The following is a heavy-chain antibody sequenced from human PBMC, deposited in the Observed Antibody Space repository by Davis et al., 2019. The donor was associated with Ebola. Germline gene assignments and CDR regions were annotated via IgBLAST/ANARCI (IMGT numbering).Heavy chain of an antibody. CDR1: GLIFSSYW. Sequence: GGSLRLSCAASGLIFSSYWVSWVRQAPGKGLEWVASISSGSSYIDYADSVKDRFTISRDNAKNSLYLEMNNLRAEDTAVYYCVKEGADSVVIPAAFDPWGQGTLVTVSS. CDR3: VKEGADSVVIPAAFDP. V-gene: IGHV3-21*01. J-gene: IGHJ5*02. D-gene: IGHD3-16*02. CDR2: ISSGSSYI.